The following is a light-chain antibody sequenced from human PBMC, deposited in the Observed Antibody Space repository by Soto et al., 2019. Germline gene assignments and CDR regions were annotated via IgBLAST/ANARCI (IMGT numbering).Light chain of an antibody. CDR1: QTISSL. J-gene: IGKJ1*01. Sequence: DLEITQSPSALSGAVGYRVTITFCAIQTISSLLAWYQQKPGKAPKLLIYKASTLKSGVPSRFSGSGSGTEFTLTISSLQTDDFATYYCRHYNSYSDAFGQGTKVDIK. CDR3: RHYNSYSDA. V-gene: IGKV1-5*03. CDR2: KAS.